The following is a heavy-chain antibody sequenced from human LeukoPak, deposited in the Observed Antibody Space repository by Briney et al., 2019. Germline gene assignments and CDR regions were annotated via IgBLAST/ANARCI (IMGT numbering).Heavy chain of an antibody. D-gene: IGHD3/OR15-3a*01. J-gene: IGHJ4*02. CDR1: GASITSDSYY. V-gene: IGHV4-39*01. CDR3: ARHRLLKDYDF. Sequence: SETLSLTCTVSGASITSDSYYWGWSRQPPGKGLEWIGSIYYSGTMYSSPSLKSRVTISLDTSQNQFSLKLSSVTAADTAVYHCARHRLLKDYDFWGQGILVTVSS. CDR2: IYYSGTM.